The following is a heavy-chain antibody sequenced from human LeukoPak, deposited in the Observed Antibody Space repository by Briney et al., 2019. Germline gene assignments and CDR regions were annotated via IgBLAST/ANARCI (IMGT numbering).Heavy chain of an antibody. V-gene: IGHV1-2*02. J-gene: IGHJ6*03. CDR2: INPNSGGT. CDR1: GYTFTGYY. D-gene: IGHD4-11*01. Sequence: ASVKVSCKASGYTFTGYYMHWVRQAPGQGLEWMGWINPNSGGTNYAQKFQGRVTMTRDTSISTAYMELSRLRSDDTAVYYCARDETVTTEDCYYYMDVWGKGTTVTVSS. CDR3: ARDETVTTEDCYYYMDV.